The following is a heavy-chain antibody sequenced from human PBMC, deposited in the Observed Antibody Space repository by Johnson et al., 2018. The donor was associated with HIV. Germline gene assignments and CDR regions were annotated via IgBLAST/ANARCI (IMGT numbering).Heavy chain of an antibody. D-gene: IGHD3-10*02. Sequence: QVQLVESGGGLVQPGRSLRLSCVASGFTFSTYSMHWVRQAPGKGLEWVAVISYDGSNKYYADSVKGRFTISRDNSKNTLYLQMNSLRAEETALYYCARSKLDTVVGVRATGAFDIWGQGTVVTVSS. J-gene: IGHJ3*02. CDR2: ISYDGSNK. V-gene: IGHV3-30*14. CDR1: GFTFSTYS. CDR3: ARSKLDTVVGVRATGAFDI.